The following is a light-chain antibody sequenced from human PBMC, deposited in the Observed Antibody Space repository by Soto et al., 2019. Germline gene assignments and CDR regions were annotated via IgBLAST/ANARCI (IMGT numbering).Light chain of an antibody. Sequence: QLVLTQPPSASGSPGQRVTISCSRSSSNIGSNTVHWYQQLPGTSPKLLIYSNSERPSGVPDRFSGSKSATSASLAISGLQSEDEADYYCAAWDDSLSGPVFGVGTKLTVL. CDR3: AAWDDSLSGPV. J-gene: IGLJ2*01. V-gene: IGLV1-44*01. CDR2: SNS. CDR1: SSNIGSNT.